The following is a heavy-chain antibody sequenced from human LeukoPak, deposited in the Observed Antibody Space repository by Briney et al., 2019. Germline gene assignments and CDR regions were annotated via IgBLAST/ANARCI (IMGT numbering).Heavy chain of an antibody. CDR1: GYTFTTYD. V-gene: IGHV1-8*02. CDR2: QNPNTGNP. CDR3: ARSRRTNLSPRHWYFDL. J-gene: IGHJ2*01. D-gene: IGHD1-14*01. Sequence: ASVKVSCKASGYTFTTYDITWVRQAAGQGLELMGWQNPNTGNPGFVQKYQDRVTLTRDTSINTAYMELTSLTSQDTAIYYCARSRRTNLSPRHWYFDLWGRGTLITVSS.